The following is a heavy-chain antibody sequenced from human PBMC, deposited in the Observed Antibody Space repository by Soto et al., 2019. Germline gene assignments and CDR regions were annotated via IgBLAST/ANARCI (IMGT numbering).Heavy chain of an antibody. Sequence: QVQLQESGPGLVKPSQTLSLTCTVSGGSISSGGYYWSWIRQHPGKGLEWIGYIYYSGSTYYNPSLKSRVIILVDTSKNQFSLKLSSVTAADTAVYYCARDVLDGVAFDIWGQGTMVTVSS. CDR3: ARDVLDGVAFDI. V-gene: IGHV4-31*03. J-gene: IGHJ3*02. CDR2: IYYSGST. CDR1: GGSISSGGYY. D-gene: IGHD2-15*01.